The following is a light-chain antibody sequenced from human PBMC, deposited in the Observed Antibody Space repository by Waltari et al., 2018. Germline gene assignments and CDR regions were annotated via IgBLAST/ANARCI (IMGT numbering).Light chain of an antibody. Sequence: DTQMTQSPSTLSASVGDSVTITCRASQSITNWLAWYQQKPGKAPKLLIYRASNLESGVPSRFSGSGSGTEFTLTISSLQPDDFATYYCQQYDNYWTFGQGTKVEIK. CDR3: QQYDNYWT. CDR1: QSITNW. J-gene: IGKJ1*01. CDR2: RAS. V-gene: IGKV1-5*03.